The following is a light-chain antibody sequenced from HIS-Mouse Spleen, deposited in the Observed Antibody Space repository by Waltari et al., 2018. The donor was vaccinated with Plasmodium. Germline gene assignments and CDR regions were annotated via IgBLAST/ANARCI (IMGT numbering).Light chain of an antibody. J-gene: IGKJ3*01. V-gene: IGKV3-15*01. CDR3: QQYNNWSFT. CDR2: GAS. CDR1: PSVSSN. Sequence: EIVMTQSPATLSVSPGERATISCRASPSVSSNLAWYQQKPGQAPRLLIYGASTRATGITSRFSGSGSGTEFTLTISSLQSEDFAVYYCQQYNNWSFTFGPGTKVDIK.